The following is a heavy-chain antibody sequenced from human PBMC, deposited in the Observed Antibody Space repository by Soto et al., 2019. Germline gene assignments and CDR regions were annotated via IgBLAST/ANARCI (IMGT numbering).Heavy chain of an antibody. D-gene: IGHD1-26*01. J-gene: IGHJ4*02. CDR2: IGGRGGST. V-gene: IGHV3-23*01. Sequence: EVQLLESGGGLVQPGGSLRLSCAASGFTFSSYAMSWVRQAPGKGLEWVSAIGGRGGSTYYADSVKGRCTISRDKSKNTMYLQMNSLRAEDTAVYYCAKGIPRWELPPVDYWGQGTLVTVSS. CDR1: GFTFSSYA. CDR3: AKGIPRWELPPVDY.